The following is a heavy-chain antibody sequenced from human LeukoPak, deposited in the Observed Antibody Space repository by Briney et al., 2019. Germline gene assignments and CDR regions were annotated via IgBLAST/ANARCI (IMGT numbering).Heavy chain of an antibody. J-gene: IGHJ3*02. D-gene: IGHD2-21*02. CDR1: GYTFTGYY. CDR3: AREEVVVTAMSAFDI. Sequence: GASVKVSCKASGYTFTGYYMHWVRQAPGQGLEWMGWINPNSGGTNYAQKFQGRVTMTRDTSISTAYMELSRLRSDDTAVYYCAREEVVVTAMSAFDIRGQGTMVTVSS. V-gene: IGHV1-2*02. CDR2: INPNSGGT.